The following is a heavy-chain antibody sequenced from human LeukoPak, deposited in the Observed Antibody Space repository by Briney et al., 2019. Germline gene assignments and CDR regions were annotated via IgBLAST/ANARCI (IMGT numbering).Heavy chain of an antibody. Sequence: GGSLRLSCAASGFTFSSYSMNWVRRAPGKGLEWVSSISSSSSYIYYADSVKGRFTISRDNAKNSLYLQMNSLRAEDTAVYYCARDRRYYDSSGYNWFDPWGQGTLVTVSS. J-gene: IGHJ5*02. CDR3: ARDRRYYDSSGYNWFDP. CDR1: GFTFSSYS. CDR2: ISSSSSYI. D-gene: IGHD3-22*01. V-gene: IGHV3-21*01.